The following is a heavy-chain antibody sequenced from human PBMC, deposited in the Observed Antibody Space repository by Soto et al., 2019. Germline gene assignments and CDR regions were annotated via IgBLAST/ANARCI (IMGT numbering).Heavy chain of an antibody. J-gene: IGHJ4*02. Sequence: SETLSLTCAVSGGSISGGGFSWSWIRQPPGKGLEWIGYILHTGGTQYNPSLKSRVSMSVDKSKNQFSLHLTSVTAADTAVYYCARLQFGEGFDYWGQGTLVTVSS. CDR1: GGSISGGGFS. D-gene: IGHD3-10*01. CDR3: ARLQFGEGFDY. CDR2: ILHTGGT. V-gene: IGHV4-30-2*01.